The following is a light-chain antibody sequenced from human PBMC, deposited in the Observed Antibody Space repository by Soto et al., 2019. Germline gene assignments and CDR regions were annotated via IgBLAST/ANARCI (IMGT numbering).Light chain of an antibody. CDR3: SSYTSSSTWV. CDR1: SSDVGGYNY. CDR2: EVS. Sequence: QSALTQPASVSGSPGQSITISCTGTSSDVGGYNYVSWYQQHQGKAPKLMIYEVSNRPSGVSNRFSGSKSGNTASLTISGLQAEDEADDYCSSYTSSSTWVFGTGTKLTVL. V-gene: IGLV2-14*01. J-gene: IGLJ1*01.